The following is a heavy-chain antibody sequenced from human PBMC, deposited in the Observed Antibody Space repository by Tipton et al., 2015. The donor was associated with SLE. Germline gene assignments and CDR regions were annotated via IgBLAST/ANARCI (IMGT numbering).Heavy chain of an antibody. CDR3: ARLGHFHWNDIHFRVLRGRIDS. CDR2: INHTGAT. J-gene: IGHJ4*02. V-gene: IGHV4-34*01. Sequence: TLSLTCAVYGESFSGYYWSWIRQPPGKGLEWIGEINHTGATDYNPSLKSRVSISVDRPKNQFSLQLSSVTAADTAVYYCARLGHFHWNDIHFRVLRGRIDSWGQGTLVTVSP. CDR1: GESFSGYY. D-gene: IGHD1-1*01.